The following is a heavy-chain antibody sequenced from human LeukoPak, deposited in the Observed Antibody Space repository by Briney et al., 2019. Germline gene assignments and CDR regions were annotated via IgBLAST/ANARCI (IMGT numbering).Heavy chain of an antibody. J-gene: IGHJ1*01. Sequence: GGSLRLSCTVSTFTFNKAWMNWVRQAPGKGLEWISYISSSTSTIYYADSVKGRFTISRDNAKNSLYLQMNSLRDEDTAVYYCARAQYYDSSGYYYEDYFQHWGRGTLVTVSS. CDR1: TFTFNKAW. V-gene: IGHV3-48*02. D-gene: IGHD3-22*01. CDR3: ARAQYYDSSGYYYEDYFQH. CDR2: ISSSTSTI.